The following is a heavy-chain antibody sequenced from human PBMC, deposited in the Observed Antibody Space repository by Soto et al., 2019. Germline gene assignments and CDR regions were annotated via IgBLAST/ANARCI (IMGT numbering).Heavy chain of an antibody. J-gene: IGHJ4*02. Sequence: EVQLVESGGGLIQPGGSLRLSCVASGFTVSSNYMSWVRQAPGKGLEWVSVIYSGGSTYYADSVKGRFTISRDNSKNTLYLQMNSMRAEDTAVYYCARTYYDSGGGFDYWGQGTLVTVSS. CDR2: IYSGGST. D-gene: IGHD3-22*01. CDR3: ARTYYDSGGGFDY. CDR1: GFTVSSNY. V-gene: IGHV3-53*01.